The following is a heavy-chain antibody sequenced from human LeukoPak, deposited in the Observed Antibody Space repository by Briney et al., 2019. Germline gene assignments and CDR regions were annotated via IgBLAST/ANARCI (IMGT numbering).Heavy chain of an antibody. CDR3: AKGSNRGVATIDY. CDR1: GFTFSDYY. Sequence: GGSLRLSCAASGFTFSDYYMAWIRQAPGKGLEWVSYITGSSSYTNYADSVKGRFTISRDNSMHTLYLQMNSLRAEDTAVYYCAKGSNRGVATIDYWGQGTLVTVSS. J-gene: IGHJ4*02. CDR2: ITGSSSYT. D-gene: IGHD5-12*01. V-gene: IGHV3-11*06.